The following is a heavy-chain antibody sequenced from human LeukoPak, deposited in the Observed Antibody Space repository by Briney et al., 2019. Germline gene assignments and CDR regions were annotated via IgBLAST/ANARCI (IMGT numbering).Heavy chain of an antibody. CDR1: GGSFSGYY. CDR2: INHSGST. Sequence: KPSETLSLTCAVYGGSFSGYYWSWIRQPPGKGLEWIGEINHSGSTNYSPSLKSRVTISVDASKNQLSLKLSSVTAADTAVYYCARDFPNPAGYWVYWGQGTLVTVSS. CDR3: ARDFPNPAGYWVY. V-gene: IGHV4-34*01. J-gene: IGHJ4*02. D-gene: IGHD2-8*02.